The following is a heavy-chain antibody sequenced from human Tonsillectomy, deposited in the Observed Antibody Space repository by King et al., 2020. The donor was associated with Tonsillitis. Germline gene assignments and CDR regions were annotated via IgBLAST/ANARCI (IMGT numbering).Heavy chain of an antibody. CDR3: ARLQTEVQGGSVVGSPSGLDV. CDR2: IDPSDSYT. CDR1: GYSFTTYW. V-gene: IGHV5-10-1*01. D-gene: IGHD2-21*01. J-gene: IGHJ6*02. Sequence: QLVQSGAEVKKPGESLRISCKASGYSFTTYWITWVRLMPGKGLEWMGRIDPSDSYTNYSPSFQGHVTISADKSISTAYLQWNSLKASDTAMYYCARLQTEVQGGSVVGSPSGLDVWGQGTTVIVSS.